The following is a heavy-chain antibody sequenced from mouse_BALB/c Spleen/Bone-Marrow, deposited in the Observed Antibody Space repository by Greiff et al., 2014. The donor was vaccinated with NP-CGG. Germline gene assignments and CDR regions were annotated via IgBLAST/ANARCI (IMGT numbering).Heavy chain of an antibody. CDR2: IYPYNGGT. J-gene: IGHJ2*01. V-gene: IGHV1S29*02. D-gene: IGHD4-1*01. CDR3: ARLGRDY. CDR1: GYTFTDYN. Sequence: DVKLVESGPELVKPGASVKISCKASGYTFTDYNMHWVKQSHGKSLEWIGYIYPYNGGTGYNQKFKSKATLTVDNSSNTAYMELRSLTSEDFAVYYCARLGRDYWGQGTTLTVSS.